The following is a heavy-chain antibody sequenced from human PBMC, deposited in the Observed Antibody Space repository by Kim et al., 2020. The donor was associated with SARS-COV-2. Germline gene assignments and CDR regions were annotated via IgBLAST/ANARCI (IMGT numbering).Heavy chain of an antibody. D-gene: IGHD1-26*01. Sequence: GGSLRLSCAASGFTFSSYAMHWVRQAPGKGLEWVAVISYDGSNKYYADSVKGRFTISRDNSKNTLYLQMNSLRAEDTAVYYCARGLVESYYFDYWGQGTLVTVSS. V-gene: IGHV3-30-3*01. CDR2: ISYDGSNK. J-gene: IGHJ4*02. CDR3: ARGLVESYYFDY. CDR1: GFTFSSYA.